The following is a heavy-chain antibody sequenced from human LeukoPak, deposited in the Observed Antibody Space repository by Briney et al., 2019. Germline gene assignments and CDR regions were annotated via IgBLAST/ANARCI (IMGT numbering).Heavy chain of an antibody. CDR1: GGPITTYY. Sequence: PSETLSLTCTVSGGPITTYYLNWLRQSACMGLEWIGRISGSGFITYNPSLKSRVILPLHTSNNHFSLKLISVTAADTAVYYCERDSGTTGEVKFDPWGEGMLVTVSS. J-gene: IGHJ5*02. CDR3: ERDSGTTGEVKFDP. V-gene: IGHV4-4*07. CDR2: ISGSGFI. D-gene: IGHD3-10*01.